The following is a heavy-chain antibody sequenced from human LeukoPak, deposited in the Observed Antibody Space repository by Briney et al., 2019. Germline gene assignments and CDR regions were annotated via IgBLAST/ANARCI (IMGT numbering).Heavy chain of an antibody. D-gene: IGHD3-10*01. J-gene: IGHJ4*02. CDR2: ISSSSSYI. Sequence: PGGSLRLSCAASGFTFSSTFSMTWVRQAPGKGLEWVSSISSSSSYIYYADSVKGRFTISRDNAKNSLYLQMNSLRAEDTALYYCATKIGELLGYYFDYWGQGTLVTVSS. V-gene: IGHV3-21*04. CDR1: GFTFSSTFS. CDR3: ATKIGELLGYYFDY.